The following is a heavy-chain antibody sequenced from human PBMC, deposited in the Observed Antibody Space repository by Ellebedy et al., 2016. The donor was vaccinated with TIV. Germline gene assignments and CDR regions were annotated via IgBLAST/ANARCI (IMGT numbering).Heavy chain of an antibody. V-gene: IGHV5-51*01. CDR2: IYPGDSDT. Sequence: GESLKISXKGSGYSFTSYWIGWVRQMPGKGLEWMGIIYPGDSDTRYSPSFQGQVTISADKSISTAYLQWSSLKASDTAMYYCARRAPYSSGWYGAWYYFDYWGQGTLVTVSS. CDR1: GYSFTSYW. D-gene: IGHD6-19*01. J-gene: IGHJ4*02. CDR3: ARRAPYSSGWYGAWYYFDY.